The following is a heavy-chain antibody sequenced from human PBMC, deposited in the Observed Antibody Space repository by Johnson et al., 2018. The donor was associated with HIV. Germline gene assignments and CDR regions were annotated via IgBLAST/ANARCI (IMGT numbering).Heavy chain of an antibody. CDR2: ISYDGSNK. V-gene: IGHV3-30*04. Sequence: QVQLVESGGGVVQPGGSLRLSCAASGFTFSSYAMHWVRQAPGKGLEWVAVISYDGSNKYYADSVKGRFTISRDNSKNTLYLQMNSLRAEDTAVYYCARGGHAVVAKPFGAFDIWGQGTMVTVSS. CDR1: GFTFSSYA. J-gene: IGHJ3*02. CDR3: ARGGHAVVAKPFGAFDI. D-gene: IGHD2-21*01.